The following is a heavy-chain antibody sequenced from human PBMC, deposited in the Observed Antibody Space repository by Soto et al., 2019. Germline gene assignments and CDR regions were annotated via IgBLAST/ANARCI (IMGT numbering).Heavy chain of an antibody. J-gene: IGHJ6*02. D-gene: IGHD2-15*01. Sequence: QVQLVQSGAEVKKPGASVKVSCKASGYTFTRSGISWVRQAPGQGPEWMGWISSYNGDTNYAQTFQGRVTMTTDTAKSTAYMELRSLRSDDTAVYYCASEGVAPYYYYGMDVWGQGTPVTVSS. CDR2: ISSYNGDT. CDR1: GYTFTRSG. CDR3: ASEGVAPYYYYGMDV. V-gene: IGHV1-18*01.